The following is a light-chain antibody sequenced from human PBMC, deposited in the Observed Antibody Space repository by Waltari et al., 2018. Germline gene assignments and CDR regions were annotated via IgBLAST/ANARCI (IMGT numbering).Light chain of an antibody. Sequence: DIQMTQSPSTLPASVGDRVTITCRASQSISPWLAWYQQKPGKAPELLIYKESVLESGVPSRFSGSGSGTEFTLTISSLQPADFATYYCQQYETYSYTFGQGTKLQMK. CDR1: QSISPW. CDR3: QQYETYSYT. CDR2: KES. J-gene: IGKJ2*01. V-gene: IGKV1-5*03.